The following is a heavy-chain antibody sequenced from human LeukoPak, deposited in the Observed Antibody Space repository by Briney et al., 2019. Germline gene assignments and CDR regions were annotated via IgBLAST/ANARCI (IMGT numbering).Heavy chain of an antibody. CDR1: GFTFSSYS. J-gene: IGHJ4*02. V-gene: IGHV3-21*01. D-gene: IGHD3-3*01. CDR3: ARDASALH. Sequence: GGSLRLSCAASGFTFSSYSMNWVRQAPGKGLEWVSSISSSSSYIYYADSVKGRFTISRDNAKSSLSLQMNSLRVDDTAVYYCARDASALHWGQGARVTVSS. CDR2: ISSSSSYI.